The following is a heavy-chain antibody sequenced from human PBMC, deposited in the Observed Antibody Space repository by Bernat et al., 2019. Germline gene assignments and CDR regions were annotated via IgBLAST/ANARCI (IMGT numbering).Heavy chain of an antibody. CDR1: GFTFSSYW. Sequence: EVQLVESGGGLVQPGGSLRLACAASGFTFSSYWMHWVRQAPGKGLVWVSRINSDGSSTSYADSVKGRFTISRENAKNTLYLQMNSLRAEDTAVYYCATAPGYCSGGSCYWYGMDVWGQGTTVTVSS. CDR3: ATAPGYCSGGSCYWYGMDV. D-gene: IGHD2-15*01. V-gene: IGHV3-74*01. J-gene: IGHJ6*02. CDR2: INSDGSST.